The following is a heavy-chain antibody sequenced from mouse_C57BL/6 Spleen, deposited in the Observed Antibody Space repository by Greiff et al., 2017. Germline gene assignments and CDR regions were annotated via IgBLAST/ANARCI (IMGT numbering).Heavy chain of an antibody. V-gene: IGHV1-59*01. J-gene: IGHJ2*01. Sequence: QVQLQQPGAELVRPGTSVKLSCKASGYTFTSYWMHWVKQRPGQGLEWIGVIDPSDSYTNYNQKFKGKATLTVDTSSSTAYMQLSSLTSEDSAVYSCARGVRSYYFDYWGQGTTLTVSS. CDR3: ARGVRSYYFDY. CDR2: IDPSDSYT. D-gene: IGHD2-14*01. CDR1: GYTFTSYW.